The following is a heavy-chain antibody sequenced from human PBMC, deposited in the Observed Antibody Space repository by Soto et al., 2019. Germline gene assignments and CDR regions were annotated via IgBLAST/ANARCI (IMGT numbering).Heavy chain of an antibody. J-gene: IGHJ4*02. CDR3: VRFASSGWYTGGY. CDR1: GYTFTNYD. D-gene: IGHD6-19*01. V-gene: IGHV1-18*01. Sequence: QIQLVQSGAEVKKPGASVKVSCKTSGYTFTNYDIGWVRQAPGQGLEWMGWISPYSGNTNYAQKLQDRVTMTTDTSTRTPYMDLRSLRSDDTAVYYCVRFASSGWYTGGYWGQGTLVTVSS. CDR2: ISPYSGNT.